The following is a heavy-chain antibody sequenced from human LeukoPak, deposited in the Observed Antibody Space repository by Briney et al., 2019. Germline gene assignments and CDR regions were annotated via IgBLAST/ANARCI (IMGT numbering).Heavy chain of an antibody. CDR2: ISSTSSAI. V-gene: IGHV3-48*04. Sequence: QAGGSLRLSCAASGFTFSSYSMNWDRQAPGKGLEWLSYISSTSSAIYYADSLKGRLTISRDNAKNSLYLQMDSLRAEDTAVYYCARVIGSYGDSAYWGQGTLVTVSS. J-gene: IGHJ4*02. CDR1: GFTFSSYS. D-gene: IGHD3-16*01. CDR3: ARVIGSYGDSAY.